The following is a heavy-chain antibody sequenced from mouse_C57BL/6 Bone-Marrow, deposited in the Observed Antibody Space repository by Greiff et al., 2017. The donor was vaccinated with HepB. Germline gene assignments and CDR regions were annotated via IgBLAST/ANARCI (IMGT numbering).Heavy chain of an antibody. CDR1: GYSITSGYY. V-gene: IGHV3-6*01. CDR2: ISYDGSN. J-gene: IGHJ3*01. Sequence: DVKLQESGPGLVKPSQSLSLTCSVTGYSITSGYYWNWIRQFPGNKLEWMGYISYDGSNNYNPSLKNRISITRDTSKNQFFLKLNSVTTEDTATYYCARENYVAWFAYWGQGTLVTVSA. D-gene: IGHD1-1*01. CDR3: ARENYVAWFAY.